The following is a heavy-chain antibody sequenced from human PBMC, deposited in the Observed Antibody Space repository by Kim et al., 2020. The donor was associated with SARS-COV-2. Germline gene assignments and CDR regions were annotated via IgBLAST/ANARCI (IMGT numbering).Heavy chain of an antibody. Sequence: GGSLRLSCATSGFTFSSYVMHWVRQAPGKGLEWVAVIWFDGSNKYYGDSVKGRFTISRDNSKNTLSLQMNSLRAEDTAVYYCTRGSRPYGDYSDNWFDPWGQGTLVTVSS. CDR2: IWFDGSNK. V-gene: IGHV3-33*01. D-gene: IGHD4-17*01. CDR1: GFTFSSYV. CDR3: TRGSRPYGDYSDNWFDP. J-gene: IGHJ5*02.